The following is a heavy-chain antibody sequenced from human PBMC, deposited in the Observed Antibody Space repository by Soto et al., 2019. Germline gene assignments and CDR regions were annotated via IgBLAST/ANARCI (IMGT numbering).Heavy chain of an antibody. CDR1: GFTFTRYA. J-gene: IGHJ3*02. V-gene: IGHV3-23*01. CDR2: VGATGSNI. Sequence: EVQLLESGGGLVQPGGSLRLSCAASGFTFTRYAMSWVRQAPGKGLEWVSGVGATGSNIHYADSVRGRFTISRDISKNPLYLQMNSLRVDDTAVYYCAKDPNGDYIGGFDMLGQGTMVTVSS. D-gene: IGHD4-17*01. CDR3: AKDPNGDYIGGFDM.